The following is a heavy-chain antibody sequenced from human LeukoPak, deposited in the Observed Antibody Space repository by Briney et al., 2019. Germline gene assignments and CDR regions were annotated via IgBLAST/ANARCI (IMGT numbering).Heavy chain of an antibody. J-gene: IGHJ4*02. V-gene: IGHV3-48*02. CDR2: ISSSSSTI. Sequence: GGSLRLSCAASGFTFSSYRMNWVCQAPGKGLQWVSYISSSSSTIYYADSVKGRFTISRDNAKNSLYLQMNSLRDDDTAVYFCARGITLDYWGQGTLVTVSS. D-gene: IGHD3-10*01. CDR1: GFTFSSYR. CDR3: ARGITLDY.